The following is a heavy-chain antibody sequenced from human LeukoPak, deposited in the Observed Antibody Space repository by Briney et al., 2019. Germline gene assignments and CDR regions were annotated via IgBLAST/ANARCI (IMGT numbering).Heavy chain of an antibody. CDR3: AKEGGSYPTTSYYFDY. Sequence: GGSLRLSCAASGFTFSSYWMHWVRQAPGKGLVWVSRIKSDGSSTSYADSVKGRFTISRDNAKNTLYLQMNSLRAEDTAVYYCAKEGGSYPTTSYYFDYWGQGTLVTVSS. J-gene: IGHJ4*02. CDR1: GFTFSSYW. CDR2: IKSDGSST. V-gene: IGHV3-74*01. D-gene: IGHD1-26*01.